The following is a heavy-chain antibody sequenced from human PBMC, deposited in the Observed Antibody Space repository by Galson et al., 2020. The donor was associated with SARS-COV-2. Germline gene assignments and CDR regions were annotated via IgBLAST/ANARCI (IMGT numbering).Heavy chain of an antibody. J-gene: IGHJ2*01. CDR1: GFTFSDHN. CDR2: ISGSTSYK. Sequence: GGSLRLSCSASGFTFSDHNMIWVRQAPGKGLEWVSSISGSTSYKYYADSVKGRFTISRDNAKNSLYLQMDSLRAKDTGVYYCARDMGTGFRMYWYFDLWGRGTLVTV. V-gene: IGHV3-21*01. CDR3: ARDMGTGFRMYWYFDL. D-gene: IGHD2-8*02.